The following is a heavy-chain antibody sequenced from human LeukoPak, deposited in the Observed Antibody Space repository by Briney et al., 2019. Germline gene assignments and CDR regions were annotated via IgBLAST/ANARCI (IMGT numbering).Heavy chain of an antibody. V-gene: IGHV5-51*01. Sequence: GESLKISCKGSGYSFSSYWTGWVRQMPGKGLEWMGIIYPGDSNTRYSPSFQGQVTISADRSISTAYLQWSSLKASDTAMYYCARHIAAAYYFDYWAQGTLVTVSP. D-gene: IGHD6-13*01. CDR1: GYSFSSYW. CDR2: IYPGDSNT. CDR3: ARHIAAAYYFDY. J-gene: IGHJ4*02.